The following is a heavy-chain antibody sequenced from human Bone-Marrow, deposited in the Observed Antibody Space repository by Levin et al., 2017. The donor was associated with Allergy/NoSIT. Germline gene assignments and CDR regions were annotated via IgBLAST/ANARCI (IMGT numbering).Heavy chain of an antibody. Sequence: QPGESLKISCAASGFTFSTYAMNWVRQAPGKGLEWVSSLSRSGDTTYYADSVKGRFTVSRDNSKSTLYLQMNSLRAEDTAVYYCARLFPTDNRPFDMWGQGTLVTVSS. CDR3: ARLFPTDNRPFDM. D-gene: IGHD2-15*01. J-gene: IGHJ3*02. V-gene: IGHV3-23*01. CDR2: LSRSGDTT. CDR1: GFTFSTYA.